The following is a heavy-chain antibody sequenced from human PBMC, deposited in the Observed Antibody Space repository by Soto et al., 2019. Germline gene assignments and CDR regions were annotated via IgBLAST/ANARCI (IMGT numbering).Heavy chain of an antibody. J-gene: IGHJ5*02. V-gene: IGHV1-8*02. Sequence: QMQLVQSGAEVKKPGASVKVSCKASGYTFSSYDITWVRQAAGQGLEWMGWVNPNSGDTDYTQKFQGSVTMTRDTSANTAYMELSSLRSEDTAVYYCGRKGFIDWFVDRWGQGTLVTVSS. CDR3: GRKGFIDWFVDR. CDR1: GYTFSSYD. CDR2: VNPNSGDT. D-gene: IGHD3-9*01.